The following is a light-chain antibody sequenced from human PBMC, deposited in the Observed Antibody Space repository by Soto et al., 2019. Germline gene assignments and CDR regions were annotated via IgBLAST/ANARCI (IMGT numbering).Light chain of an antibody. V-gene: IGKV3-15*01. CDR3: QQYNNWPPIT. Sequence: VMTQSPATLSVSPGARATLSCRASQSVSSKLAWYQQKPGQAPRLLTFGASTRATGIPVRFSGSGSGTEFTLTISSLQSEDFAVYYCQQYNNWPPITFGQGTRLEIK. J-gene: IGKJ5*01. CDR1: QSVSSK. CDR2: GAS.